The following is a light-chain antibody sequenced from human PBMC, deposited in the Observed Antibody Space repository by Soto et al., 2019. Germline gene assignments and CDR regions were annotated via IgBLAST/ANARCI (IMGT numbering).Light chain of an antibody. CDR2: DAS. CDR1: QSISSW. Sequence: DIQMTQSPSTLSASVGDRVTITCRASQSISSWLAWYQQNPGKAPKLLIYDASSLESGVPSRFSGSGSGTEFTLTISSLQPDDFANYYCQQYNSYAWTFGQGTKVEIK. V-gene: IGKV1-5*01. CDR3: QQYNSYAWT. J-gene: IGKJ1*01.